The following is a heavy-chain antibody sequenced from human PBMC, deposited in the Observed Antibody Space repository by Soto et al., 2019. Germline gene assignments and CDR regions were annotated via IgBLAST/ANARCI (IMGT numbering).Heavy chain of an antibody. J-gene: IGHJ6*02. Sequence: QVQLVESGGGVVQPGRSLRLSCAASGFTFSSYGMHWVRQAPGKGLEWVAVIWYDGSNKYYADSVKGRFTISRDNSKNTLYLQMNSLRAEDTAVYYCASTQNRYCISTSCARDYYYYGMDVWGQGTTVTVSS. CDR3: ASTQNRYCISTSCARDYYYYGMDV. V-gene: IGHV3-33*01. D-gene: IGHD2-2*01. CDR2: IWYDGSNK. CDR1: GFTFSSYG.